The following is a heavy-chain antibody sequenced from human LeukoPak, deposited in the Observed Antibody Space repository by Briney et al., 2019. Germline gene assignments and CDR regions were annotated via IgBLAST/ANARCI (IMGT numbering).Heavy chain of an antibody. CDR1: GFTFSSYA. V-gene: IGHV3-23*01. CDR2: ISGSGGST. Sequence: GGSLRLSCAASGFTFSSYATSWVRQAPGKGLEWVSAISGSGGSTYYADSVKGRFTISRDNSKNTLYLQMNSLRAEDTAVYYCAKALWSFSYFDYWGQGTLVTVSS. CDR3: AKALWSFSYFDY. D-gene: IGHD3-10*01. J-gene: IGHJ4*02.